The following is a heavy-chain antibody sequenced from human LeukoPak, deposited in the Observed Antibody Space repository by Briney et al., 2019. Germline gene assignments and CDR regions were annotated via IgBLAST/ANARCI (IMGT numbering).Heavy chain of an antibody. CDR3: AREPRISMVRGDYYYMDV. D-gene: IGHD3-10*01. CDR2: MNPNSGNT. CDR1: GYTFTSYD. V-gene: IGHV1-8*01. J-gene: IGHJ6*03. Sequence: ASVKVSCEASGYTFTSYDINWVRQATGQGLEWMGWMNPNSGNTGYAQKFQGRVTMTRNTSISTAYMELSSLRSEDTAVYYCAREPRISMVRGDYYYMDVWGKGTTVTVSS.